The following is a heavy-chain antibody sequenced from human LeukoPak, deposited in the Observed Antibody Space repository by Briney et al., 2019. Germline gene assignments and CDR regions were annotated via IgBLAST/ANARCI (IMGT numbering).Heavy chain of an antibody. CDR3: GKGSLAVPATPLDF. D-gene: IGHD2-15*01. CDR1: GFDFSNSF. CDR2: ISSRSTTI. J-gene: IGHJ4*02. Sequence: GGSLRLSCTASGFDFSNSFMTWVRQAPGKGLEWISYISSRSTTIYYADSVKGRFTISRDNGKNTVYLEMNNLRVDDTAVFYCGKGSLAVPATPLDFWGQGTLVTVSS. V-gene: IGHV3-11*01.